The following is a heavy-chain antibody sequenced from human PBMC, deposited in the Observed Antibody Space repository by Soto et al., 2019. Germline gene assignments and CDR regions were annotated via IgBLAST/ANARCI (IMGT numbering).Heavy chain of an antibody. V-gene: IGHV4-59*08. CDR1: GYSIRSFY. CDR3: ARLPMITFVAIRKDAVDV. J-gene: IGHJ3*01. CDR2: IYYSGST. Sequence: QVQLQESGPGLVKPSETLSLTCTVSGYSIRSFYWSWIRQPPGQGLEWIGYIYYSGSTNYNPSRESGFTLSVDTSKNQFPLKLRSVTAADTPVYYCARLPMITFVAIRKDAVDVWGQGTMVTVSS. D-gene: IGHD3-16*01.